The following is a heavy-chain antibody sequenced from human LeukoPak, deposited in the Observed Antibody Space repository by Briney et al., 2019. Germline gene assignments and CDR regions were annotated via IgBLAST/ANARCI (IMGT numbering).Heavy chain of an antibody. CDR2: IKSKTDGGTT. Sequence: GGSLRLSCAASGFTFSNAWMSWVRRAPGKGLEGVGRIKSKTDGGTTDYAAPVKGRFTISRDASKNTLYLQMNSLKTEDTAVYYCTTEGSGSYFDYWGQGTLVTVSS. D-gene: IGHD1-26*01. V-gene: IGHV3-15*01. J-gene: IGHJ4*02. CDR1: GFTFSNAW. CDR3: TTEGSGSYFDY.